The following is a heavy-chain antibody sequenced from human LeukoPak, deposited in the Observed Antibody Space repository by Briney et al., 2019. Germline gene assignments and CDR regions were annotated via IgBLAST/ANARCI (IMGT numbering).Heavy chain of an antibody. CDR2: ISSYNGDT. CDR1: GYNFTDFA. D-gene: IGHD2-2*01. V-gene: IGHV1-18*01. J-gene: IGHJ6*03. Sequence: ASVKVSCKASGYNFTDFAVGWVRQAPGQGLEWMGWISSYNGDTDYPQKFQGRVTLTTDTSTSTAYMELRSLRSDDTAVYYCVLVVVPAAPHYMDVWGKGTTVTVSS. CDR3: VLVVVPAAPHYMDV.